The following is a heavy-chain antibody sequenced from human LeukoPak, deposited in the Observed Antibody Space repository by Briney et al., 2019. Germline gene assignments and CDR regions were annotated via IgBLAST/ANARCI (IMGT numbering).Heavy chain of an antibody. CDR3: ARDKYGYNTPIDY. J-gene: IGHJ4*01. V-gene: IGHV3-30*03. Sequence: QPGGSLRLSCAASGFTFSTFGMYWVRQAPGKGLEWVAGITYDGSNEYHADSVKGQVTIYRDNSKNTLYLQMNSLRLEDTAVYYCARDKYGYNTPIDYWGQGTLVTVSS. D-gene: IGHD5-24*01. CDR1: GFTFSTFG. CDR2: ITYDGSNE.